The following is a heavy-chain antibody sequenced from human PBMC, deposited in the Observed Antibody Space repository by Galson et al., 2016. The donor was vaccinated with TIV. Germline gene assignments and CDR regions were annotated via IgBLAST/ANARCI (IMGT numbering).Heavy chain of an antibody. V-gene: IGHV3-23*01. CDR2: ISGSALST. Sequence: SLRLSCAASGFTFTDYDINWVRQAPGKGLEWVSSISGSALSTYYADSVKGRFTISRDNSKNTLYLRMNSLRAEDTAIYYCAKGERQYRGYDWGFDYWGQGTLVTVSS. J-gene: IGHJ4*02. CDR1: GFTFTDYD. D-gene: IGHD5-12*01. CDR3: AKGERQYRGYDWGFDY.